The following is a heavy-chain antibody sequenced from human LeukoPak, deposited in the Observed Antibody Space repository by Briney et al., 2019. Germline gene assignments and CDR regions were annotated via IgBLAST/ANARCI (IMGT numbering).Heavy chain of an antibody. Sequence: PGGSLRLSCAASGFTFSSYWMHWVRQAPGKGLVWVSRINSDGSSTSYADSVKGRFTISRDNAKNTLYLQMNSLRAEDTAVYYCAKCGDGYNYYHYWGQGTLVTVSS. V-gene: IGHV3-74*01. CDR2: INSDGSST. J-gene: IGHJ4*02. D-gene: IGHD5-24*01. CDR1: GFTFSSYW. CDR3: AKCGDGYNYYHY.